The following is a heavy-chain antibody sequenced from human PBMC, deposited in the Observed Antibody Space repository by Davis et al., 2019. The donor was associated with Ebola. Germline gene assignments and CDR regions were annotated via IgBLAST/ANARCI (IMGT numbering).Heavy chain of an antibody. Sequence: AASVKVSCKASGYTFNSHGISWVRQAPGQGLEWMGRIIPILGIANYAQKFQGRVTITADKSTSTAYMELSSLRSEDTAVYYCARDSSPGYYYYGMDVWGQGTTVTVSS. V-gene: IGHV1-69*04. CDR2: IIPILGIA. CDR3: ARDSSPGYYYYGMDV. D-gene: IGHD6-6*01. J-gene: IGHJ6*02. CDR1: GYTFNSHG.